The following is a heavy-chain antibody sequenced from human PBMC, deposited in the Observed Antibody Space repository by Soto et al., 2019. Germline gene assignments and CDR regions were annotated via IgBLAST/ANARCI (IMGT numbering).Heavy chain of an antibody. CDR3: ARGGAQLQRYYLDL. V-gene: IGHV3-23*01. CDR1: GFAFSSNS. CDR2: ISDNSDRV. D-gene: IGHD2-8*01. Sequence: PGGSLRLSCTASGFAFSSNSMAWVRQAPGKGLDWVSSISDNSDRVFYADSLKGRFTFSRDNSRNQLYLQMDSLTAEDTAVYYCARGGAQLQRYYLDLWGQGIQVTVSS. J-gene: IGHJ4*01.